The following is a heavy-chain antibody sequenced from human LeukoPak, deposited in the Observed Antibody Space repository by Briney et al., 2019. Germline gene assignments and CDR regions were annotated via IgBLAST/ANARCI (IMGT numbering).Heavy chain of an antibody. Sequence: GGSLRLSCAASGFTFSSYAMSWVRQAPGKGLEWVSAISGSGGSTYYAGSVKGRFTISRDNSKNTLYLQMNSLRAEDTAVYYCAKDPIVVVPAAIDYWGQGTLVAVSS. CDR3: AKDPIVVVPAAIDY. CDR1: GFTFSSYA. CDR2: ISGSGGST. V-gene: IGHV3-23*01. J-gene: IGHJ4*02. D-gene: IGHD2-2*01.